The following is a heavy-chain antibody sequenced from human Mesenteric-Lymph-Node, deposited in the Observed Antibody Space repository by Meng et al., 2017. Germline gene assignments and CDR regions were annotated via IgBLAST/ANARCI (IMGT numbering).Heavy chain of an antibody. CDR3: TNDRLKH. D-gene: IGHD1-1*01. CDR1: GFSITDHW. J-gene: IGHJ1*01. Sequence: GESLKISCTASGFSITDHWMHGVRQGPGKGPVWVSRIDPHGSDPTYADSVKGRFTISRDNAKNTVYMQMNSLRAEDSAFYYCTNDRLKHWGQGALVTVSS. CDR2: IDPHGSDP. V-gene: IGHV3-74*03.